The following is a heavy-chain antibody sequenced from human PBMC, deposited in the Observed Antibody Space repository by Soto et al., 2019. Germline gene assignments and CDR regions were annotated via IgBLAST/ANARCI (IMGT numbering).Heavy chain of an antibody. CDR2: SSYDGRET. CDR1: DFDLSSYG. D-gene: IGHD3-10*01. CDR3: ARDSGWPILNFDN. V-gene: IGHV3-30*03. J-gene: IGHJ4*02. Sequence: GSLSLSCAASDFDLSSYGIYWVRQAPGKGLEWVAASSYDGRETFYADSAKGRFTVSKEMSKNTAFLQMNALRHEDTAVYFCARDSGWPILNFDNWGQGTPVTVSS.